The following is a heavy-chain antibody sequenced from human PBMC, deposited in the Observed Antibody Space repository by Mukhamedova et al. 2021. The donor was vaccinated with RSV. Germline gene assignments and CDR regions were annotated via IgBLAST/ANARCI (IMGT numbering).Heavy chain of an antibody. V-gene: IGHV3-23*01. J-gene: IGHJ4*02. Sequence: GPGKGLEWVSAISGSGGSTYYADSVKGRFTISRDNSKNTLYLQMNSLRAEDTAVYYCAKDKAAAARYYFDYWGQGTLVTVSS. CDR2: ISGSGGST. CDR3: AKDKAAAARYYFDY. D-gene: IGHD6-13*01.